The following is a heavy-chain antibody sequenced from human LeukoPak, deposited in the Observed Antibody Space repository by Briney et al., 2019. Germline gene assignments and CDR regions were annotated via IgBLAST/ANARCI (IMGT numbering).Heavy chain of an antibody. J-gene: IGHJ3*02. CDR3: ARLSEYCSGGSCPSLDAFDI. CDR2: INHSGST. Sequence: SETLSLTCAVYGGSFSGYYWSRIRQPPGKGLEWIGEINHSGSTNYNPSLKSRVTISVDTSKNQFSLKLSSVTAADTAVYYCARLSEYCSGGSCPSLDAFDIWGQGTMVTVSS. D-gene: IGHD2-15*01. CDR1: GGSFSGYY. V-gene: IGHV4-34*01.